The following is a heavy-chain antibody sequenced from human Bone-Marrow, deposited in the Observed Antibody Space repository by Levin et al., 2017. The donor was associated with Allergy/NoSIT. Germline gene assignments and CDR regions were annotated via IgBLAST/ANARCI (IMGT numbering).Heavy chain of an antibody. V-gene: IGHV3-30-3*01. CDR2: ISYDGSNK. Sequence: GESLKISCAASGFTFSSYAMHWVRQAPGKGLEWVAVISYDGSNKYYADSVKGRFTISRDNSKNTLYLQMNSLRAEDTAVYYCASGRYSSSSGAYYFDYWGQGTLVTVSS. J-gene: IGHJ4*02. CDR1: GFTFSSYA. CDR3: ASGRYSSSSGAYYFDY. D-gene: IGHD6-6*01.